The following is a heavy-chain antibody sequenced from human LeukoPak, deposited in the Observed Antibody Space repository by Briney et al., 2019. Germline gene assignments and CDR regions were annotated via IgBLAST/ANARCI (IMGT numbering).Heavy chain of an antibody. Sequence: PGGSLRLSCAASGITFSTCAMTWVRQAPGKGLEWVSGISGSSGRTYYADSVKGRFTISRDNSKNTLYLQMNSLRAEDTAVYYCAKGNFDSVIRPYYFDYWGQGTLVTVSS. CDR3: AKGNFDSVIRPYYFDY. CDR1: GITFSTCA. V-gene: IGHV3-23*01. D-gene: IGHD3-3*01. J-gene: IGHJ4*02. CDR2: ISGSSGRT.